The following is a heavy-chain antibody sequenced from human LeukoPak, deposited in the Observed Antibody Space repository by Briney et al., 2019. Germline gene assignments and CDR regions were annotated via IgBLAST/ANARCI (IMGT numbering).Heavy chain of an antibody. CDR1: GFTFSSYG. J-gene: IGHJ4*02. V-gene: IGHV3-74*01. CDR2: INSDGSST. Sequence: GGRLRLSCAASGFTFSSYGMSLVRQAPGKGLVWVSRINSDGSSTSYADSVKGRFTISRDNAKNTLYLQMNSLRAEDTAVYYCAREVPGTGGVDYWGQGTLVTVSS. CDR3: AREVPGTGGVDY.